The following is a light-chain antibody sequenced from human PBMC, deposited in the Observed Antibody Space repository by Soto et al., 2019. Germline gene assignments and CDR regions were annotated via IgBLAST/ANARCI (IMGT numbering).Light chain of an antibody. V-gene: IGKV1-5*03. CDR3: QRANSFPRT. Sequence: DIQMTQSPSTLSGSVGDRVTITCRASQTISSWLAWYQQKPGKAPKLLIYKASTLKSGVPSRFSGSGSGTEFTLTISSLQPEDFGTYYCQRANSFPRTFGQGTKVDTK. CDR2: KAS. CDR1: QTISSW. J-gene: IGKJ1*01.